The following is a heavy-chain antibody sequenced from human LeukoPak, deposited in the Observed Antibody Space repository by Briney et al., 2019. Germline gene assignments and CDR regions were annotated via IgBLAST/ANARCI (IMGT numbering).Heavy chain of an antibody. D-gene: IGHD5-12*01. J-gene: IGHJ6*03. CDR3: ARATSSYFYYMDV. CDR2: IYHSGST. Sequence: SETLSLTCTVSGYSIRSGDYWGWIRQPPGKGLEWIGNIYHSGSTYYNPSLKSRVIISVDTSKNQFSLNVSSVTAADTAVYYCARATSSYFYYMDVWGKGTTVTISS. V-gene: IGHV4-38-2*02. CDR1: GYSIRSGDY.